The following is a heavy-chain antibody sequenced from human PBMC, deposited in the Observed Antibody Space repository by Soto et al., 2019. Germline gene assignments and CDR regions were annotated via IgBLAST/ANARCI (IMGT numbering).Heavy chain of an antibody. Sequence: ERQLVESGGGLVQPGGSLRLSFTASEFTFSDYWMHWVRQAPGKGLVWVSRIKYDGSSITYADSVKGRFTISRDNAKNTLYWQMDGLRAEDTAMYFCERGRVVTIVFFHWGQGTLVTVSS. J-gene: IGHJ4*02. CDR2: IKYDGSSI. CDR3: ERGRVVTIVFFH. V-gene: IGHV3-74*01. CDR1: EFTFSDYW. D-gene: IGHD2-21*02.